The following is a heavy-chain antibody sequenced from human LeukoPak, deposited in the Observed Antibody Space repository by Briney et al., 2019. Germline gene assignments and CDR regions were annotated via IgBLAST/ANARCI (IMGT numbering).Heavy chain of an antibody. CDR1: EFSVGSNY. D-gene: IGHD5-18*01. V-gene: IGHV3-23*01. Sequence: GSLRLSCAASEFSVGSNYMTWVRQAPGKGLEWVSDINGSGGSTYYADSVKGRFTISRDNSKNTLYLQMNGLRAEDTAVYYCAKRIQSAMATGYWGQGTLVTVSS. CDR2: INGSGGST. J-gene: IGHJ4*02. CDR3: AKRIQSAMATGY.